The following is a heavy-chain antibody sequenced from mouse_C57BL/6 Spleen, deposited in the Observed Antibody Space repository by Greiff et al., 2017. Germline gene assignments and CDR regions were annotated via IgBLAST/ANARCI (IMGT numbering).Heavy chain of an antibody. D-gene: IGHD2-2*01. J-gene: IGHJ1*03. CDR2: ISSGGSYT. Sequence: DVMLVDSGGDLVKPGGSLKLSCAASGFTFSSYGMSWVRQTPDKRLEWVATISSGGSYTYYPDSVKGRFTISRDNAKNTLYLQMSSLKSEDTAMYYCARHEGGYYRYFDVWGTGTTVTVSS. CDR3: ARHEGGYYRYFDV. V-gene: IGHV5-6*02. CDR1: GFTFSSYG.